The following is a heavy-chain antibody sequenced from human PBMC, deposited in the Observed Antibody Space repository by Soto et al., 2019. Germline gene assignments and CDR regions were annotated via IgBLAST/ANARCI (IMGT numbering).Heavy chain of an antibody. CDR3: AREDSGSSPYYSYGMDV. CDR1: GFTFSSYG. D-gene: IGHD1-26*01. Sequence: GGSLRLSCAASGFTFSSYGMHWVRQAPGKGLEWVAVIWYDGSNKYYADSVKGRFTISRDNSKNTLYLQMDSLRAEDTAVYYCAREDSGSSPYYSYGMDVWGQGTTVTVS. J-gene: IGHJ6*02. CDR2: IWYDGSNK. V-gene: IGHV3-33*01.